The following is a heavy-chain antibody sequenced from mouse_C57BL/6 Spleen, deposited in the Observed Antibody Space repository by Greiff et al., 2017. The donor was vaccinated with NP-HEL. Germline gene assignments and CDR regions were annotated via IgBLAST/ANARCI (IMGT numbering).Heavy chain of an antibody. V-gene: IGHV1-62-2*01. CDR3: ARHEEGEWYFDV. J-gene: IGHJ1*03. CDR1: GYTFTEYT. Sequence: QVQLQQSGAELVKPGASVKLSCKASGYTFTEYTIHWVKQRSGQGLEWIGGWEAGSGSIKDNEKFKDKATLTADKSSSTVYMELSRLTSEDSAVYFCARHEEGEWYFDVWGTGTTVTVSS. CDR2: WEAGSGSI.